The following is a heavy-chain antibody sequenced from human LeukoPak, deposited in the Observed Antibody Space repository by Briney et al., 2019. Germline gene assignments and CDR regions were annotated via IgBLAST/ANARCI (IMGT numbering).Heavy chain of an antibody. CDR1: GDSVLSNRAA. J-gene: IGHJ6*02. Sequence: SQTLSLTCAISGDSVLSNRAAWNWIRQSPSRGLEWLGRTYYRSKWYYDYAESVKSRIAINPDTSKNQFSLQLNSVTPEDTAVYYCAHGMDVWGQGTTVTVSS. V-gene: IGHV6-1*01. CDR2: TYYRSKWYY. CDR3: AHGMDV.